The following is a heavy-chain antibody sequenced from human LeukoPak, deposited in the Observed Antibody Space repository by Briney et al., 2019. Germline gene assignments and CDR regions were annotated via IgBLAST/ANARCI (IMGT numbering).Heavy chain of an antibody. CDR1: GYTFTGYY. V-gene: IGHV1-2*07. CDR3: ARYPVEAARVEAFDI. J-gene: IGHJ3*02. Sequence: ASVKVSCKASGYTFTGYYIHWMRQAPGQGLEWMAWINPNSGGTHYAHKFQGRVTMTRDTSISAAYMELSRLRSDDTAVYYCARYPVEAARVEAFDIWGQGTMVTVSS. CDR2: INPNSGGT. D-gene: IGHD1-1*01.